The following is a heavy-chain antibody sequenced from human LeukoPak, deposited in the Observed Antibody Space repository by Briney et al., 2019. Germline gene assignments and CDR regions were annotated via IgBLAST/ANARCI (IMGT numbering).Heavy chain of an antibody. V-gene: IGHV1-2*02. CDR1: GYTFTGYF. CDR2: INPNTGGT. Sequence: ASVRVSCEASGYTFTGYFMHWVRQAPGQGLDWMGWINPNTGGTKYAQKFQGRVTMTRDTSIGAAYMELSTVTSDDTAVYFCAEVHATGYFSLELGYWGQGTLVTVSS. J-gene: IGHJ4*02. CDR3: AEVHATGYFSLELGY. D-gene: IGHD3-9*01.